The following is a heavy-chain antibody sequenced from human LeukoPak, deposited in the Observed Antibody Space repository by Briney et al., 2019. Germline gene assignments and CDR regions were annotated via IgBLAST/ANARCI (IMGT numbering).Heavy chain of an antibody. CDR1: GFTFSSNW. Sequence: PGGSLRLSCAASGFTFSSNWMHWVRQAPGKGLVWVSRINSDGSTTTYADSVKGRFTISGDNAKNTLYLQMNSLRAEDTAVYYCARVVDTHFDYWGQGTLVTVSS. CDR3: ARVVDTHFDY. CDR2: INSDGSTT. D-gene: IGHD5-18*01. J-gene: IGHJ4*02. V-gene: IGHV3-74*01.